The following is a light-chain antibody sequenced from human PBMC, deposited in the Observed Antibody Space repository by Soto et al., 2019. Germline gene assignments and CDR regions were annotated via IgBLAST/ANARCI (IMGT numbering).Light chain of an antibody. J-gene: IGKJ4*01. CDR2: GAS. CDR3: QQYGSSPLT. Sequence: EIVLTQSPGTLSLSPGERDTLSCRASQSVSSSYLAWYQQKPGQAPRPLIYGASSRATGIPDRFSGSGSGTDFTLTISRLEPEDFAVYYCQQYGSSPLTVGGGTKVEIK. CDR1: QSVSSSY. V-gene: IGKV3-20*01.